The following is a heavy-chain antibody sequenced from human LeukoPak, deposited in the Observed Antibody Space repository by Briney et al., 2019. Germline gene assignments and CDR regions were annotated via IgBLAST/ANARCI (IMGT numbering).Heavy chain of an antibody. CDR3: TLAFYYYDSSGYYLDY. Sequence: PGGSLRLSCTASGFTFGDYAMSWFRQAPGKGLKWVGFIRSKAYGGTTEYAASVKGRFTISRDDSKSIAYLQMNSLKTEDTAVYYCTLAFYYYDSSGYYLDYWGQGTLVTLSS. CDR2: IRSKAYGGTT. V-gene: IGHV3-49*03. D-gene: IGHD3-22*01. J-gene: IGHJ4*02. CDR1: GFTFGDYA.